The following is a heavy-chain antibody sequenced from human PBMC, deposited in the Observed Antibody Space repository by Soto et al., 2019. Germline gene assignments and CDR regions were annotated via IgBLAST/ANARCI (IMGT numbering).Heavy chain of an antibody. CDR3: ARGGGLRFLEWLPTAPNFDY. V-gene: IGHV4-34*01. J-gene: IGHJ4*02. CDR2: INHSGST. Sequence: PSETLSLTYAVYGGSFSGYYWSWIRQPPGKGLEWIGEINHSGSTNYNPSLKSRVTISVDTSKNQFSLKLSSVTAADTAVYYCARGGGLRFLEWLPTAPNFDYWGQGTLVTVSS. CDR1: GGSFSGYY. D-gene: IGHD3-3*01.